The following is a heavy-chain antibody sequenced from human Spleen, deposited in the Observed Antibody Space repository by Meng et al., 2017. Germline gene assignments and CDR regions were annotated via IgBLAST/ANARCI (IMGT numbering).Heavy chain of an antibody. J-gene: IGHJ4*01. CDR3: ARGLIALPTVTGWGSYYFDD. CDR1: GGSFSSYY. Sequence: SETLSLTCAVSGGSFSSYYWSWIRQPPGKGLEWIGEINHSGSTNYNPSLKSRVTISVDTSKNQFSLKLSSVTAADTAVYYCARGLIALPTVTGWGSYYFDDWGQGTLVTVSS. D-gene: IGHD4-17*01. CDR2: INHSGST. V-gene: IGHV4-34*01.